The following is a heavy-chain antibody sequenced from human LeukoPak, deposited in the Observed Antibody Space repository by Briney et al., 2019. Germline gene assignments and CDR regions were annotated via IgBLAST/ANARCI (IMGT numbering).Heavy chain of an antibody. V-gene: IGHV3-9*01. CDR1: GFNFNDKA. D-gene: IGHD6-19*01. Sequence: GGSLRLSCVASGFNFNDKAMHWVRQAPGKGLEWVSSISCNSDFIDYADSVKGRFTVSRDNAKTSLYLQMNSVRDEDTAFYYCAKTPYSSGRSPFDYWGQGTLVTVSS. CDR3: AKTPYSSGRSPFDY. CDR2: ISCNSDFI. J-gene: IGHJ4*02.